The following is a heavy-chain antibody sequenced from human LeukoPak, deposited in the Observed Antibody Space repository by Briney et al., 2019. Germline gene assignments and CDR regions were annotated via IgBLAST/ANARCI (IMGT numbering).Heavy chain of an antibody. CDR3: AREESIGSYQFLHDY. J-gene: IGHJ4*02. D-gene: IGHD1-26*01. Sequence: ASVKVSCKASGYTFANYGINWLRQAPGQGLEWMGWISAYNGNTNYAQRLQGRVTMTTDTSTSTAYMELRSLRSDDTAVYYCAREESIGSYQFLHDYWGQGTLVTVSS. CDR2: ISAYNGNT. V-gene: IGHV1-18*01. CDR1: GYTFANYG.